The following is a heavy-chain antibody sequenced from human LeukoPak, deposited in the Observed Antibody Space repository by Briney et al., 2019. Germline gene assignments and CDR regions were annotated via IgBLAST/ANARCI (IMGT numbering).Heavy chain of an antibody. CDR2: VFSSGAT. D-gene: IGHD4-23*01. CDR1: GASISDTA. J-gene: IGHJ3*02. Sequence: SETLSLTCTVSGASISDTAWSWVRQPAGRGLEWIGRVFSSGATLYNPSLNGRVSMSVDASKKQVSLKVTPVTVADTAVYYCARDDKGYYDGRWTAFDIWGQGTVVTASS. V-gene: IGHV4-4*07. CDR3: ARDDKGYYDGRWTAFDI.